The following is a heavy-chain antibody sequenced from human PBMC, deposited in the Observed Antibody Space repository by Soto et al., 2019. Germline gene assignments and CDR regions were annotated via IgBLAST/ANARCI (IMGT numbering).Heavy chain of an antibody. D-gene: IGHD6-19*01. V-gene: IGHV3-53*04. CDR1: GFTVSSNY. CDR3: ARVDSGTKTSMGIAVAPRLLALDI. CDR2: IYSGGST. J-gene: IGHJ3*02. Sequence: EVQLVESGGGLVQPGGSLRLSCAASGFTVSSNYMSWVRQAPGKGLEWVSVIYSGGSTYYADSVKGRFTISRHNSKNTRYLQMNSLRAEDTAVYYCARVDSGTKTSMGIAVAPRLLALDIWGQGTMVTLSS.